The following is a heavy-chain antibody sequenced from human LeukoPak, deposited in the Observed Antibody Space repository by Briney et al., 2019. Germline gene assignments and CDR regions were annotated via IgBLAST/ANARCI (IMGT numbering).Heavy chain of an antibody. J-gene: IGHJ4*02. Sequence: PGGSLRLSCAASGFIFSKYAMTWVRQAPGKGPEWVSTINTVDANTYYADSVKGRFTVSRDNAMNTLYLQMNSLRAEDTAVYCCAKQFLDANWGQGTRVTVSS. CDR2: INTVDANT. CDR3: AKQFLDAN. D-gene: IGHD6-19*01. CDR1: GFIFSKYA. V-gene: IGHV3-23*01.